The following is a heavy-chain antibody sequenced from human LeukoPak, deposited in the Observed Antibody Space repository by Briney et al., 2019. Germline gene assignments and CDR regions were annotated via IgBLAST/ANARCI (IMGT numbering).Heavy chain of an antibody. D-gene: IGHD2-2*01. CDR2: INHSGST. V-gene: IGHV4-34*01. Sequence: PSETLSLTCAVYGGSFSGYYWSWIRQPPGKGLEWIGEINHSGSTNYNPSLKSRVTISVDTSKNQFSLKLSSVTAADTAVYYCARRGVYCSSTSCLLGWFDPWGQGTLVTVSS. CDR3: ARRGVYCSSTSCLLGWFDP. CDR1: GGSFSGYY. J-gene: IGHJ5*02.